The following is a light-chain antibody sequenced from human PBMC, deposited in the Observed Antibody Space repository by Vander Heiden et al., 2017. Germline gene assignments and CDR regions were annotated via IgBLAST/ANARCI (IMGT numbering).Light chain of an antibody. J-gene: IGLJ3*02. CDR2: DVT. CDR1: SSDVGAYDY. V-gene: IGLV2-11*01. CDR3: CSYAGSYTWV. Sequence: QSALTQPRSVSGSPGQSVTISCSGTSSDVGAYDYVSWYQQHPVKAPKLLIYDVTKWPSGVPDRFSGSKSGNTATLTISGLLTEDEADYYCCSYAGSYTWVFGGGTKVTVL.